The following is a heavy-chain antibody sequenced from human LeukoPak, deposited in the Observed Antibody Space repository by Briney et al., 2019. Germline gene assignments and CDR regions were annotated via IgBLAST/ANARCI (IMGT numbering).Heavy chain of an antibody. Sequence: KESGPTLVKPTQTLTLTCTFSGFSLSTRGVGVGWIRQPPGKALEWLPLIYWNDDKRYSPSLKSRLTITKDTSKNQVVLTMTNMDPVDTATYYCAHSKGGDTPLSAFDIWGQGTMVTVSS. V-gene: IGHV2-5*01. D-gene: IGHD4-17*01. CDR3: AHSKGGDTPLSAFDI. CDR1: GFSLSTRGVG. CDR2: IYWNDDK. J-gene: IGHJ3*02.